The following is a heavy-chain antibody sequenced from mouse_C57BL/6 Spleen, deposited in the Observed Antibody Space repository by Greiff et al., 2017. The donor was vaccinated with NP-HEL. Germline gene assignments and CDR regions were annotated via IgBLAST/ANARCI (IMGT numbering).Heavy chain of an antibody. D-gene: IGHD1-1*02. CDR1: GYAFTNYL. CDR3: ARYGRYAMDY. Sequence: QVQLQQSGAELVRPGTSVKVSCKASGYAFTNYLIEWVKQRPGQGLEWIGVINPGSGGTNYNEKFKGKATLTADKSSSTAYMQLSSLTSEDSAVYFCARYGRYAMDYWGQGTSVTVSS. CDR2: INPGSGGT. V-gene: IGHV1-54*01. J-gene: IGHJ4*01.